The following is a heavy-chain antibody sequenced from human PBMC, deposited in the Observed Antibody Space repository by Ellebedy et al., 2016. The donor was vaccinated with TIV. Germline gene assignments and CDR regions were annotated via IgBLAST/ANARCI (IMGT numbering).Heavy chain of an antibody. CDR3: ARYISGSAFHD. CDR2: MSPSGNT. Sequence: ASVKVSXKASGNTFANLDINWVRQASGQGPEWMGWMSPSGNTGCAQKFLGRVTMSRDTSISTAYLELSSLRSDDTAVYYCARYISGSAFHDWGQGTLVTVSS. J-gene: IGHJ4*02. D-gene: IGHD5-18*01. CDR1: GNTFANLD. V-gene: IGHV1-8*01.